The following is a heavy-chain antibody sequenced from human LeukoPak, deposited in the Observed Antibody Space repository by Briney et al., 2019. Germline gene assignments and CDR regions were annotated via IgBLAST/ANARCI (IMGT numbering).Heavy chain of an antibody. CDR1: GFTFSSYS. D-gene: IGHD4-17*01. V-gene: IGHV3-21*01. J-gene: IGHJ4*02. CDR3: ARDVAGLRCSG. CDR2: ISSSSSYI. Sequence: GGSLRLSCAASGFTFSSYSMNWVRQAPGKGLEWVSSISSSSSYIYYADSVKGRFTISRDNAKNSLYLQMNSLRAEDTAVYYCARDVAGLRCSGWGQGTLVTVSS.